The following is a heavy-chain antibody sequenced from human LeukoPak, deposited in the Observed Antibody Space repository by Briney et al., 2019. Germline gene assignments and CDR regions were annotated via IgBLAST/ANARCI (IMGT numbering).Heavy chain of an antibody. CDR3: ARVHTDWNRAFDY. CDR2: INHSGST. V-gene: IGHV4-34*01. CDR1: GGSFSGYY. J-gene: IGHJ4*02. D-gene: IGHD1/OR15-1a*01. Sequence: PSETLSLTCAVYGGSFSGYYWSWIRQPPGKGLEWIGEINHSGSTNYNPSLKSRVTISADTSKNQFSLKLSSVTAADTAVYYCARVHTDWNRAFDYWGQGTLVTVSS.